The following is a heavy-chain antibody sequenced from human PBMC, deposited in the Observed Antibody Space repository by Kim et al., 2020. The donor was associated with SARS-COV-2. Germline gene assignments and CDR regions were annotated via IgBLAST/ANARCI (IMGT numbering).Heavy chain of an antibody. D-gene: IGHD6-19*01. Sequence: GGSLRLSCAASGFTVSSNYMSWVRQAPGKGLEWVSVIYSGGSTYYADSVKGRFTISRDNSKNTLYLQMNSLRAEDTAVYYWARDPGSGWLAAFDYWGQGTLVTVSS. V-gene: IGHV3-66*01. CDR1: GFTVSSNY. J-gene: IGHJ4*02. CDR3: ARDPGSGWLAAFDY. CDR2: IYSGGST.